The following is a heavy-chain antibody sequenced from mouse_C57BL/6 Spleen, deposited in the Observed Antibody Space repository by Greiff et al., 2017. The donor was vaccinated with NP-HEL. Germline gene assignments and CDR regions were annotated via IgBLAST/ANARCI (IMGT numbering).Heavy chain of an antibody. CDR3: ARLHYSNYNYYAMDY. D-gene: IGHD2-5*01. CDR1: GFTFSDYG. V-gene: IGHV5-17*01. CDR2: ISSGSSTI. Sequence: EVKLMESGGGLVKPGGSLKLSCAASGFTFSDYGMHWVRQAPEKGLEWVAYISSGSSTIYYADTVKGRFTISRDNAKNTLFLQMTSLRSEDTAMYYCARLHYSNYNYYAMDYWGQGTSVTVSS. J-gene: IGHJ4*01.